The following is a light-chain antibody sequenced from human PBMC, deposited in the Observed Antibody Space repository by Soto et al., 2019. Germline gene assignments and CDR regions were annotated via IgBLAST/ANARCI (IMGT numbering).Light chain of an antibody. CDR3: QQFNSYPLT. CDR1: QGISSF. V-gene: IGKV1-9*01. CDR2: VAS. Sequence: DIQLTQSPSFLSASVGDRVTITCRASQGISSFLAWYQQKPGKAPKLLIYVASTLQSGVPSRFSGSGSGTXXXXXXXXXXXXDFATYYCQQFNSYPLTFGGGTKVEIK. J-gene: IGKJ4*01.